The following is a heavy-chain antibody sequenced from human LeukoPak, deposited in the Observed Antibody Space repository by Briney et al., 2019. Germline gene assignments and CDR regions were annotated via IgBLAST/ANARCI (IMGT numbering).Heavy chain of an antibody. J-gene: IGHJ5*02. Sequence: PWRSLRLSCGASGFLFNSYCMHWVRQAPGKGLEWVAALSYDGSDTYYADSVKGRFTISRDNSKDTLYLQMNSLRPEDTAVYYCARGGHLVVVAALDPWGQGTLVTVSS. D-gene: IGHD2-21*02. CDR3: ARGGHLVVVAALDP. CDR2: LSYDGSDT. CDR1: GFLFNSYC. V-gene: IGHV3-30*14.